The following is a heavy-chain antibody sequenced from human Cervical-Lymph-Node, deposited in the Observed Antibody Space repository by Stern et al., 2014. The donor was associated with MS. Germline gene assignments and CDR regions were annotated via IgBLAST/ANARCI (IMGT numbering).Heavy chain of an antibody. CDR2: IYTSGST. CDR1: GGSISSGSYY. J-gene: IGHJ4*02. V-gene: IGHV4-61*02. CDR3: ARESGWYWYYFDY. D-gene: IGHD6-19*01. Sequence: QLQLQESGPGLVKPSQTLSLTCTVSGGSISSGSYYWSWIRQPAGKGLEWIGRIYTSGSTNYNPSIKSRVTISVDTSKNQFSLKLSSVTAADTAVYYCARESGWYWYYFDYWGQGTLVTVSS.